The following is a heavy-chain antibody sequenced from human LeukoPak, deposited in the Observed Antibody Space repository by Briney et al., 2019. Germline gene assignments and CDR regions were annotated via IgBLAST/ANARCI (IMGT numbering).Heavy chain of an antibody. Sequence: GGSLRLSCAASGFTFSSYGMHWVRQAPGKGLEWVAVIWYDGSNKYYADSVKGRFTISRDNSKNTLYLQMNSLRAEDTAVYYCARSLRYFGYYFDYWGKGTLVTVSS. CDR1: GFTFSSYG. CDR3: ARSLRYFGYYFDY. CDR2: IWYDGSNK. D-gene: IGHD3-9*01. V-gene: IGHV3-33*01. J-gene: IGHJ4*02.